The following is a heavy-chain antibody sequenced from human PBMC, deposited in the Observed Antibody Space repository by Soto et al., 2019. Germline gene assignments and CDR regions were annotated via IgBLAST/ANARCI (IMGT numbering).Heavy chain of an antibody. V-gene: IGHV1-46*01. CDR2: INPSGGST. CDR1: GYTFTSYY. Sequence: QVQLVQSGAEVKKPGASVKVSCKASGYTFTSYYMHWVRQAPGQGLEWMGIINPSGGSTSYTQKFKGRVTMTRDTSTSTGYMELSSLRSEDTAVYYCARENPHIVVVTAKRGWFDPWGQGTLVTVSS. J-gene: IGHJ5*02. D-gene: IGHD2-21*02. CDR3: ARENPHIVVVTAKRGWFDP.